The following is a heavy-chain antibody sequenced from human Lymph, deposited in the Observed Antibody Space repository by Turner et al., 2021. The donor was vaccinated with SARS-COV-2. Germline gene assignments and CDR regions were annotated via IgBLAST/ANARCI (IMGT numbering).Heavy chain of an antibody. V-gene: IGHV3-30*04. CDR2: ISYDGSNK. Sequence: HVQLVESGGGVVQPGRSVILTCAASGFTFSTYAIHWVRQAAGKGLEWVAVISYDGSNKYYADSVKGRFTIFRDNSKNTLYLQMNSLRAEDTAVYYCARYGSGGYFYYGLDVWGQGTTVTVSS. D-gene: IGHD3-10*01. CDR3: ARYGSGGYFYYGLDV. J-gene: IGHJ6*02. CDR1: GFTFSTYA.